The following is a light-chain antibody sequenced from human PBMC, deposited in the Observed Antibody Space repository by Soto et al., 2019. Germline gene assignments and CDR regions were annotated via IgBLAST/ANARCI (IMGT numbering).Light chain of an antibody. CDR2: DVS. CDR1: SSDVGGYNY. CDR3: SSYTSSSSYV. Sequence: QSALIQPASVSGSPGPSTTISCTGTSSDVGGYNYVSWYQQHPGKAPKLMIYDVSNRPSGVSNRFSGSKSGNTASLTISGLQAEDEADYYCSSYTSSSSYVFGTGTKVTVL. J-gene: IGLJ1*01. V-gene: IGLV2-14*01.